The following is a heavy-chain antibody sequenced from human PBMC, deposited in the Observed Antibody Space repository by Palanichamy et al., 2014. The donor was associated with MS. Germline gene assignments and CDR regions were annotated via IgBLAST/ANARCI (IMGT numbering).Heavy chain of an antibody. D-gene: IGHD3-9*01. V-gene: IGHV1-18*04. CDR2: ISAANGNT. CDR1: VTPFSAFG. CDR3: ARTFCSTFNCYFDVDH. J-gene: IGHJ4*02. Sequence: HVHLVQSGAEVRKPGGLSEGLLHGVLVTPFSAFGVSWVRQAPGQGLEWMGWISAANGNTSYAQRVQGRVTMTTDASASIAYMELRSLRSDDTAFYYCARTFCSTFNCYFDVDHWGPGTLVTVAS.